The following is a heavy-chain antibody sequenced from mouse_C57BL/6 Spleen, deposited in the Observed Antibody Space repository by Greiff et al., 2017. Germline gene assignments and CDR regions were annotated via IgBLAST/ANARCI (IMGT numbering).Heavy chain of an antibody. Sequence: LMESGAELVRPGTSVKVSCKASGYAFTNYLIEWVKQRPGQGLEWIGVINPGSGGTNYNEKFKGKATLTADKSSSTAYMQLSSLTSEDSAVYFCARRGGYSFDYGGQGTTLTVSS. V-gene: IGHV1-54*01. CDR3: ARRGGYSFDY. CDR1: GYAFTNYL. J-gene: IGHJ2*01. D-gene: IGHD2-3*01. CDR2: INPGSGGT.